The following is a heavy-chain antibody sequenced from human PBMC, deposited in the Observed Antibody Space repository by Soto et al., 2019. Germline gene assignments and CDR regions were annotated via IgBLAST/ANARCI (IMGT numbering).Heavy chain of an antibody. J-gene: IGHJ4*01. V-gene: IGHV4-38-2*02. CDR3: ARDIRGIAVAGPLFDY. D-gene: IGHD6-19*01. CDR1: GYSISSGYY. CDR2: IYHSGST. Sequence: PSETLSLTCAVSGYSISSGYYWGWIRQPPGKGLEWIGSIYHSGSTYYNPSLKSRVTISVDTSKNQFSLKLSSVTAADTAVYYCARDIRGIAVAGPLFDYWGHGTLVTVSS.